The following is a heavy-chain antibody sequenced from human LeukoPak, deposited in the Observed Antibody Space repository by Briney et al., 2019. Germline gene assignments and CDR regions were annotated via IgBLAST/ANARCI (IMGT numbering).Heavy chain of an antibody. J-gene: IGHJ6*02. CDR1: GFTFSSHW. Sequence: GGSLRLSCAASGFTFSSHWMHWVRQAPGKGLVWVSRINSDGSITSYADSVKGRFTISRDNSKNTLFLQMNSLRAEDTTIYYCAKGGDYSYYYGMDVWGQGTTVTVSS. CDR2: INSDGSIT. D-gene: IGHD7-27*01. CDR3: AKGGDYSYYYGMDV. V-gene: IGHV3-74*01.